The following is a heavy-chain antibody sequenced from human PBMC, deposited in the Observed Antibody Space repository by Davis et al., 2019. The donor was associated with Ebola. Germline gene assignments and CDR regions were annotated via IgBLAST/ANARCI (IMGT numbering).Heavy chain of an antibody. CDR3: ARGAHGLLLSFYYYYGMDV. V-gene: IGHV4-30-2*01. D-gene: IGHD3-22*01. Sequence: PSETLSLTCAVSGGSISSGGYSWSWIRQPPGKGLEWIGYIYHSGSTYYNPSLKSRVTISVDRSKNQFSLKLSSVTAADTAVYYCARGAHGLLLSFYYYYGMDVWGQGTTVTVSS. J-gene: IGHJ6*02. CDR1: GGSISSGGYS. CDR2: IYHSGST.